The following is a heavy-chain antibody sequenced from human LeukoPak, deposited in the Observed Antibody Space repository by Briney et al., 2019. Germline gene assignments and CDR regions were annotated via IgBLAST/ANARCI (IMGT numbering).Heavy chain of an antibody. CDR1: GGPISSSSYY. CDR2: IYYSGST. J-gene: IGHJ4*02. D-gene: IGHD6-13*01. CDR3: AGVQAEADGDFDY. Sequence: PSETLSLTCTVSGGPISSSSYYWGWIRQPPGKGLEWIGTIYYSGSTHYNPSLKSRVTMSLDTSKSQFSLEVTSVTAADTAVYYCAGVQAEADGDFDYWGQGTLVTVSS. V-gene: IGHV4-39*07.